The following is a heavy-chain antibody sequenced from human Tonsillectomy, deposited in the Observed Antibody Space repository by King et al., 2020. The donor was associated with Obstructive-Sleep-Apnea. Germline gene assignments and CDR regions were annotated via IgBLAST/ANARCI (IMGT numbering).Heavy chain of an antibody. V-gene: IGHV1-2*02. D-gene: IGHD3-22*01. Sequence: AQLVQSGADVKKPGASVKVSCKASGYTFTDYQMQWVRQAPGQGLEWMGWINPNSGDANYAQRFQGRVSMTRDTSITTAYMELSRLRSDDTAIYFCARNTNYYDSSAAYWGQGTLVTVSS. J-gene: IGHJ4*02. CDR2: INPNSGDA. CDR1: GYTFTDYQ. CDR3: ARNTNYYDSSAAY.